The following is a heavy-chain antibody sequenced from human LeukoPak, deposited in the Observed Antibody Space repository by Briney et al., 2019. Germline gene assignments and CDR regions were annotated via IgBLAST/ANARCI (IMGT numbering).Heavy chain of an antibody. V-gene: IGHV3-23*01. J-gene: IGHJ4*02. CDR3: AKDKRRWLQPYYFDY. D-gene: IGHD5-24*01. Sequence: PGGSLRLSCAASGFTFSSYAMSRVRQAPGKGLEWVSAISGSGGSTYYADSVKGRFTISRDNSKNTLYLQMNSLRAEDTAVYYCAKDKRRWLQPYYFDYWGQGTLVTVSS. CDR2: ISGSGGST. CDR1: GFTFSSYA.